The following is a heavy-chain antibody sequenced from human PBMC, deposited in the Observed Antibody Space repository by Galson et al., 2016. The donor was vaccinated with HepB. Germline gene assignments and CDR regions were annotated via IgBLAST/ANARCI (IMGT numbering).Heavy chain of an antibody. Sequence: SLRLSCAASGFTFSNYGIHWVRQAPGKGLEWVAAISFDGSNPSYGDLVKGRFTIPRDNSKNTLFLQMNSLRAEDTAVYYCAKDVVVAASYHYYYYDMDVWGQGTTVTVSS. CDR2: ISFDGSNP. CDR3: AKDVVVAASYHYYYYDMDV. D-gene: IGHD2-15*01. V-gene: IGHV3-30*18. CDR1: GFTFSNYG. J-gene: IGHJ6*02.